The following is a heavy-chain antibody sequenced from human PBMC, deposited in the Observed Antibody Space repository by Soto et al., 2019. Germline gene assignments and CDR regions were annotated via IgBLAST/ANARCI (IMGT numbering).Heavy chain of an antibody. Sequence: SETLSLTCTVSGGSISSYYWSWIRQPPGRGLEWIGYIYYSGSTNYNPSLKSRVTISVDTSKNQFSLKLSSVTAADTAVYYCASTDSSAALHYYYYGMDVWGQGTTVTVSS. CDR3: ASTDSSAALHYYYYGMDV. V-gene: IGHV4-59*01. D-gene: IGHD6-25*01. CDR1: GGSISSYY. CDR2: IYYSGST. J-gene: IGHJ6*02.